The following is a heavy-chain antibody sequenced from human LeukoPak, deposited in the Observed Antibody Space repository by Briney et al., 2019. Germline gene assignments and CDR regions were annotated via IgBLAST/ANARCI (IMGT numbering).Heavy chain of an antibody. V-gene: IGHV3-21*01. CDR3: ARAVQYSYGLLTFDY. Sequence: PGGSLRLSCAASGFTFSSYSMNWVRQAPGKGLEWVSSISSSSSYIYYADSVKGRFTISRDNAKNSLYLQMNSLRAEDTAVYYCARAVQYSYGLLTFDYWGQGTLVTVSS. CDR2: ISSSSSYI. J-gene: IGHJ4*02. D-gene: IGHD5-18*01. CDR1: GFTFSSYS.